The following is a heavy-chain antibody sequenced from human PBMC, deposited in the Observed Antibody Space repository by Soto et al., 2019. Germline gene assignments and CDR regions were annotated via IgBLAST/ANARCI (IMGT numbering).Heavy chain of an antibody. CDR2: IFYSGST. V-gene: IGHV4-39*01. Sequence: QLQLQESGPGLVKPSETLSLTCTVSGGSISSSSYYWGWIRQPPGKGLEWIGSIFYSGSTYYNPSLKSLVTLSVDTAKDQFSLKLSSVAAADTAVYYCARHLTYCSAGSCYSDFPYYGMDVWGQGTTVTVSS. CDR3: ARHLTYCSAGSCYSDFPYYGMDV. J-gene: IGHJ6*02. D-gene: IGHD2-15*01. CDR1: GGSISSSSYY.